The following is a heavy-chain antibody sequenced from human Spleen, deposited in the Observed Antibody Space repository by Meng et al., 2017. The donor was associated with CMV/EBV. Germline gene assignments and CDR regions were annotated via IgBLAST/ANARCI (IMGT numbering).Heavy chain of an antibody. CDR3: ARGLQGD. Sequence: GESLKISCAASGFIFSDAWMSWVRQAPGKGLEWVANIKQDGSEKYYVDSVKGRFTISRDNAKNSLYLQMNSLRAEDTAVYYCARGLQGDWGQGTLVTVSS. CDR2: IKQDGSEK. CDR1: GFIFSDAW. V-gene: IGHV3-7*01. J-gene: IGHJ4*02.